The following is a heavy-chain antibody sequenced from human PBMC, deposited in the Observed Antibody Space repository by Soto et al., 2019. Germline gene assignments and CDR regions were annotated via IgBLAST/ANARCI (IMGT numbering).Heavy chain of an antibody. V-gene: IGHV3-7*03. CDR2: IKEDGSEA. J-gene: IGHJ1*01. CDR3: VSYGDVCGGSYCFRRFKR. D-gene: IGHD2-21*02. CDR1: EFSISPYW. Sequence: GGSLRLSCVASEFSISPYWMSWVRQAPGKGLEWVANIKEDGSEARYVDSARDRFLISRDNTKKSLYLQMTNLRAEDTAIYYCVSYGDVCGGSYCFRRFKRWGRGTRVTVSS.